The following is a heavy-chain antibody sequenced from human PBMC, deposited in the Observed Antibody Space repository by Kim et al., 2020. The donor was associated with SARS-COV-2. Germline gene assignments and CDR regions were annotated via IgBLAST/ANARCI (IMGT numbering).Heavy chain of an antibody. V-gene: IGHV3-11*01. J-gene: IGHJ4*02. CDR3: ARDSLIMVYASSVFDY. Sequence: SVKGRFTISRDNAKNSLYLQMNSLRAEDTAVYYCARDSLIMVYASSVFDYWGQGTLVTVSS. D-gene: IGHD2-8*01.